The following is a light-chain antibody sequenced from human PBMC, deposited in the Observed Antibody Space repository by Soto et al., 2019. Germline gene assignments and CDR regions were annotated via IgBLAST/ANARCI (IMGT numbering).Light chain of an antibody. CDR3: QQYNNWPVT. CDR2: DAS. J-gene: IGKJ3*01. Sequence: EIVMTQSPATLSVSPGERATLSCRASQSVSSNLAWYQQKPGQAPRLLIYDASTRATGIPSRFSGSGSGTALTLPLSSLQSEGLAVYYGQQYNNWPVTFGPATKVDIK. CDR1: QSVSSN. V-gene: IGKV3-15*01.